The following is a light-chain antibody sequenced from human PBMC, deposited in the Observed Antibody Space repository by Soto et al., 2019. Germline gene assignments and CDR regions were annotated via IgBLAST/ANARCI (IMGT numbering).Light chain of an antibody. V-gene: IGKV3-15*01. Sequence: EIATTQAPATMSVSPGERATHSCRAGQNIHTNLAWYQQKPGQAPRLLIYDASIRATGMPVRFSGSGSGIEFTLTISNLQSEDFAVYYCQRYDHWSPRTFGQGTKVDIK. CDR2: DAS. CDR1: QNIHTN. CDR3: QRYDHWSPRT. J-gene: IGKJ1*01.